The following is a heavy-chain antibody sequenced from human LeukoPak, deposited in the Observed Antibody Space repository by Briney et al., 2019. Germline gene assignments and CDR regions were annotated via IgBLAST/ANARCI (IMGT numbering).Heavy chain of an antibody. CDR1: GFTVSSNY. V-gene: IGHV3-66*01. Sequence: EGSLRLSCAAPGFTVSSNYMSWVRQAPGKGLEWVSVIYSGGNTYYADSVKGRFIISRDNSRNTVYLQMNSLRAGDTAVYYCARDASSGWRYYFDYWGQGTLVTVSS. CDR2: IYSGGNT. J-gene: IGHJ4*02. CDR3: ARDASSGWRYYFDY. D-gene: IGHD6-19*01.